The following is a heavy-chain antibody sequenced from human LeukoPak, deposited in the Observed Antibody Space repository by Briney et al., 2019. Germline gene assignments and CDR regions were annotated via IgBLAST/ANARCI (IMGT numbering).Heavy chain of an antibody. Sequence: GGSLRLSCAASGFTFSSYGMHWVRQAPGKGLEWVAVIWYDGSNKYYADSVKGRFTISRDNSKNTLYLQMNSLRAEDAAVYYCARDVTMVRGVIIRRVYYYGMDVWAKGPRSPSP. J-gene: IGHJ6*02. D-gene: IGHD3-10*01. V-gene: IGHV3-33*01. CDR3: ARDVTMVRGVIIRRVYYYGMDV. CDR1: GFTFSSYG. CDR2: IWYDGSNK.